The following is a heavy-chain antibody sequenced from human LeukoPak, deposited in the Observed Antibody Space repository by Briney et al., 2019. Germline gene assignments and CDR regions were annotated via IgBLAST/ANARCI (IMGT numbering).Heavy chain of an antibody. CDR3: TTDFIAYYYGSGSYYNHFDY. D-gene: IGHD3-10*01. CDR2: IKSKTDGGTT. J-gene: IGHJ4*02. Sequence: GGSLRLSCAASGFTFSNAWMSWVRQAPGKGLEWVGRIKSKTDGGTTDYAAPVKGRFTISRDDSKNTLYLQMNSLKTEDTAVYYCTTDFIAYYYGSGSYYNHFDYWGQGTLVTVSS. V-gene: IGHV3-15*01. CDR1: GFTFSNAW.